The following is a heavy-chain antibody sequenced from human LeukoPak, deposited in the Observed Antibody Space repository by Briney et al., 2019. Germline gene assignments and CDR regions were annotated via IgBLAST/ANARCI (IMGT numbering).Heavy chain of an antibody. CDR1: GFTFSGSN. D-gene: IGHD1-26*01. CDR2: ISTSSSYI. CDR3: AKPGSRELPFDY. J-gene: IGHJ4*02. Sequence: KPGGSLRLSCAASGFTFSGSNLNWVRQAPGKGLEWVSSISTSSSYIYYGDSVKGRFTISRDNSKNTPYLQMNSLRAEDTAVYYCAKPGSRELPFDYWGQGTLVTVSS. V-gene: IGHV3-21*01.